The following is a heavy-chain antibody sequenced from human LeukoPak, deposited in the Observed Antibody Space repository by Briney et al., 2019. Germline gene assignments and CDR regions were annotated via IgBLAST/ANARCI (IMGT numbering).Heavy chain of an antibody. CDR3: ARGVGSSWPGWFDP. Sequence: HPGGSLRLSCAASGFTFSNYELNWVRQAPGKGLEWVSYISHSGRTIYYADSVKGRFTISRDNAKNSLYLQMNSLRAEDTAVYYCARGVGSSWPGWFDPGGQGTLVTVSS. V-gene: IGHV3-48*03. J-gene: IGHJ5*02. CDR1: GFTFSNYE. CDR2: ISHSGRTI. D-gene: IGHD6-13*01.